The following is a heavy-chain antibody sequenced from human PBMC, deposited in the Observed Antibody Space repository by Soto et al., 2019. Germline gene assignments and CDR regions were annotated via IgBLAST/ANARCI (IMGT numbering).Heavy chain of an antibody. J-gene: IGHJ4*02. Sequence: QVQLVESGGGVVQPGRSLRLSCAASGFTFSNYGMHWVRQAPGKGLEWVAVIWYDGTNKYYADSVKGRFTISRDNAKNTLYLQMNSLRGEDTAVYYCARDPWGSNWRLDYWGQGTLVTVSS. CDR2: IWYDGTNK. D-gene: IGHD6-13*01. V-gene: IGHV3-33*01. CDR1: GFTFSNYG. CDR3: ARDPWGSNWRLDY.